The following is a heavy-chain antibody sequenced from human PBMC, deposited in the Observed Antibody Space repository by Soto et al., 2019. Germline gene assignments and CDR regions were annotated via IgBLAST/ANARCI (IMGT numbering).Heavy chain of an antibody. CDR3: ARGSIFGVVIIGTKGMDV. Sequence: SVKVCCKTSGGTFSSYAISLVRQAPGQGLEWIGGIIPIFGTANYAQKFQGRVTITAYKSTSTAYMELSRLRSEDTAVYYCARGSIFGVVIIGTKGMDVWGQGTTVTVSS. D-gene: IGHD3-3*01. V-gene: IGHV1-69*06. J-gene: IGHJ6*01. CDR1: GGTFSSYA. CDR2: IIPIFGTA.